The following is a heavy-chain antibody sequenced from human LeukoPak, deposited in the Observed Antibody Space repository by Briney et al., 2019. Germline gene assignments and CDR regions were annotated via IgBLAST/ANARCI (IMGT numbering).Heavy chain of an antibody. J-gene: IGHJ4*02. D-gene: IGHD2-2*01. CDR3: ARQVGCSSTSCYADY. V-gene: IGHV4-39*01. CDR1: GGSVSRGGYY. CDR2: IYYSGST. Sequence: SETLSLTGTVSGGSVSRGGYYWNWIRQHPGKGLEWIGSIYYSGSTYYNPSLKSRVTISVDTSKNQSSLKLSSVTAADTAVYYCARQVGCSSTSCYADYWGQGTLVTVSS.